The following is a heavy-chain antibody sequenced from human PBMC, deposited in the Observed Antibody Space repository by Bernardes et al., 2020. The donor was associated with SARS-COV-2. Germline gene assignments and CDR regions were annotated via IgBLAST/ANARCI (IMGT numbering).Heavy chain of an antibody. CDR1: GFTFSSYS. CDR2: ISSSSSYI. CDR3: ARDGDYYGSELPDY. D-gene: IGHD3-10*01. V-gene: IGHV3-21*01. Sequence: GGSLRLSCAASGFTFSSYSMNWVRQAPGKGLEWVSSISSSSSYIYYADSVKGRFTISRDNAKNSLYLQMNSLRAEDTAVYYCARDGDYYGSELPDYWGQGTLVTVSS. J-gene: IGHJ4*02.